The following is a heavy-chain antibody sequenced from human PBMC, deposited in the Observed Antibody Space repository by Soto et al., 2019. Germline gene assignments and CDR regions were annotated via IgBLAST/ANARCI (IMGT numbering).Heavy chain of an antibody. CDR2: VYNRGST. V-gene: IGHV4-31*03. J-gene: IGHJ5*02. CDR1: GGSISSGGYY. CDR3: ASDPAP. Sequence: QVQLQESGPGLVKPSQTLSLTCTVSGGSISSGGYYWRWIRQHPGKGLEWIGYVYNRGSTYYNPSLKSRVTRSADTSKNQFSLKWSSVTAADTAVYYCASDPAPWGQGTLVTVSS.